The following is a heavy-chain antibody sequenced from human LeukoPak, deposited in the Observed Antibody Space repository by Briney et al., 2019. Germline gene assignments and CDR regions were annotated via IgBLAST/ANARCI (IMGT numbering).Heavy chain of an antibody. Sequence: PGGSLRLSCSATRFTFSDYYVSWIRQAPGKGLEWVSYFSNSASPIYYADSVKGRFTISTDNARESLYLQMNSPRAEDTAVYYCAKVLTCGGGSCYCFDYWGQGTLVAVSS. CDR3: AKVLTCGGGSCYCFDY. CDR2: FSNSASPI. CDR1: RFTFSDYY. J-gene: IGHJ4*02. D-gene: IGHD2-15*01. V-gene: IGHV3-11*01.